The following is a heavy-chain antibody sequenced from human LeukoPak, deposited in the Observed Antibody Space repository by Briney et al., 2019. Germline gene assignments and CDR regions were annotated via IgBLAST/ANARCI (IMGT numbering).Heavy chain of an antibody. CDR2: ISYDGSNK. CDR1: GFTFSSYA. CDR3: AREDYGEGHPIDY. Sequence: GGSLRLSCAASGFTFSSYATHWVRQAPGKGLEWVAVISYDGSNKYYADSVKGRFTISRDNSKNTLYLQMNSLRAEDTAVYYCAREDYGEGHPIDYWGQGTLVTVSS. J-gene: IGHJ4*02. D-gene: IGHD4-17*01. V-gene: IGHV3-30-3*01.